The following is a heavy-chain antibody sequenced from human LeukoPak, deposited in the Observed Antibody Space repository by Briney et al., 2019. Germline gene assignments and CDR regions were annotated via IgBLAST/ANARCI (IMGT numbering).Heavy chain of an antibody. Sequence: GGSLRLSCAASGFTVSSNYMSWVRQAPGKGLEWVSVIYSGGSTYYADSVKGRFTISRDNSKNTLYLQMNSLRAEDTAVYYCASGGPIAVAGDFDYWGQGTLVTVSS. CDR2: IYSGGST. CDR3: ASGGPIAVAGDFDY. CDR1: GFTVSSNY. J-gene: IGHJ4*02. V-gene: IGHV3-53*01. D-gene: IGHD6-19*01.